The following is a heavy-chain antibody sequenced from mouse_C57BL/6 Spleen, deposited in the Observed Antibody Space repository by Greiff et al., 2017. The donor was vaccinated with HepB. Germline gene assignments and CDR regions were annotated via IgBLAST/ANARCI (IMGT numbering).Heavy chain of an antibody. CDR3: ARAPRGVFDY. CDR1: GFTFSDYG. D-gene: IGHD2-10*02. Sequence: EVKVVESGGGLVKPGGSLKLSCAASGFTFSDYGMHWVRQAPEKGLEWVAYISSGSSTIYYADTVKGRFTISRDNAKNTLFLQMTSLRSEDTAMYYCARAPRGVFDYWGQGTTLTVSS. V-gene: IGHV5-17*01. CDR2: ISSGSSTI. J-gene: IGHJ2*01.